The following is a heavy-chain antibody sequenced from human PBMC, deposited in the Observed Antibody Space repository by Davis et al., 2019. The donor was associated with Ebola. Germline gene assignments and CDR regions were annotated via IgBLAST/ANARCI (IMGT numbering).Heavy chain of an antibody. V-gene: IGHV1-69*13. CDR1: GGTFSSYA. CDR2: IIPIFGTA. D-gene: IGHD3-9*01. J-gene: IGHJ5*02. CDR3: ARDRHDILTGWFDP. Sequence: SVKVSCKASGGTFSSYAISWVRQAPGQGLEWMGGIIPIFGTANYAQKFQGRVTITADESTSTAYMELSSLRSEDTAVYYCARDRHDILTGWFDPWGQGTLVTVSS.